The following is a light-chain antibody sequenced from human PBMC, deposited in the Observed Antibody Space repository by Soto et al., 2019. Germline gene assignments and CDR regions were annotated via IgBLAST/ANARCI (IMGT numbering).Light chain of an antibody. Sequence: QSVLTQPPSASGTPGQRVTLSCSGSSSKIGSNTVNWYQQFPGTAPKLLMYNNNQRPSGVPDRFSGSKSGTSASLAISGLQSEDEADYYCAAWDGSLKGVVFGGGTKLTVL. CDR1: SSKIGSNT. CDR2: NNN. J-gene: IGLJ2*01. CDR3: AAWDGSLKGVV. V-gene: IGLV1-44*01.